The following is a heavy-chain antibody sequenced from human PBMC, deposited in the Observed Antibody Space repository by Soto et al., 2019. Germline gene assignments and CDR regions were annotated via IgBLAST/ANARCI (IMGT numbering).Heavy chain of an antibody. CDR1: RFTFTTYA. CDR3: ARFWYSRSAGFDY. J-gene: IGHJ4*02. CDR2: ISGSGVST. V-gene: IGHV3-23*01. D-gene: IGHD6-6*01. Sequence: GGSLRLSCAASRFTFTTYAMSWVRQAPGKGLEWVSTISGSGVSTHYADSVKGRFTISRDNSKNTVYLQMNSLRAEDTAIYYCARFWYSRSAGFDYWGQGTLVTVSS.